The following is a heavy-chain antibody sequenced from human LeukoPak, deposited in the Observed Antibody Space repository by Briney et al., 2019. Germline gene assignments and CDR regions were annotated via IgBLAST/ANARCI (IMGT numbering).Heavy chain of an antibody. CDR2: IKSKTDGGTT. Sequence: GGSLRLSCAASGFTFSNAWMSWVRQAPGKGLEWVGRIKSKTDGGTTDYAAPVKGRLTISRDDSKNTLYLQMNSLKTEDTAVYYCTAPYYDILTGYYASDAFDIWGQGTMVTVSS. CDR3: TAPYYDILTGYYASDAFDI. CDR1: GFTFSNAW. D-gene: IGHD3-9*01. J-gene: IGHJ3*02. V-gene: IGHV3-15*01.